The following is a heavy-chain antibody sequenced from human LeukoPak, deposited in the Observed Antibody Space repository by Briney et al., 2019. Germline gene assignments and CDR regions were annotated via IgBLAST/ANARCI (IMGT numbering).Heavy chain of an antibody. CDR2: IWDDGSNE. CDR1: GFTFSNYG. Sequence: GGSLRLSCAASGFTFSNYGMHWVRQAPGKGLEWVAVIWDDGSNEYYADSEKGRFTIFRDNRGNTLYLQMNSLRAEDTAVYSCARDHSGTQDYWGQGTLVTVSS. CDR3: ARDHSGTQDY. J-gene: IGHJ4*02. V-gene: IGHV3-33*01. D-gene: IGHD1-1*01.